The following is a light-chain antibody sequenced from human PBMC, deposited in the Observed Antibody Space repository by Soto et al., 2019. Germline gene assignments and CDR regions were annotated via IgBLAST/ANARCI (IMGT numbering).Light chain of an antibody. J-gene: IGKJ2*01. CDR2: AAS. Sequence: DIQMTQSPSSLSASVGDRVTITCRARQNINSYLNWYQQKPGKAPKLLIYAASSLQSGVPSRFSGSGSGTDFTLTISSLQPEDFATYYCQQSYSTPPYTFGQGTKVDIK. CDR1: QNINSY. CDR3: QQSYSTPPYT. V-gene: IGKV1-39*01.